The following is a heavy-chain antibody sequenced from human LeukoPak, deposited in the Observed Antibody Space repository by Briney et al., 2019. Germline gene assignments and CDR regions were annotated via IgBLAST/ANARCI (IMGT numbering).Heavy chain of an antibody. CDR2: ISYDGSNK. CDR1: GFTFSSYG. J-gene: IGHJ4*02. CDR3: AKDRQKVAATGLNDY. Sequence: PGGSLRLSCAASGFTFSSYGMHWVRQAPGKGLEWVAVISYDGSNKYYADSVKGRFTISRDNSKNTLYLQMNSLRAEDTAVYYCAKDRQKVAATGLNDYWGQGTLVTVSS. D-gene: IGHD2-15*01. V-gene: IGHV3-30*18.